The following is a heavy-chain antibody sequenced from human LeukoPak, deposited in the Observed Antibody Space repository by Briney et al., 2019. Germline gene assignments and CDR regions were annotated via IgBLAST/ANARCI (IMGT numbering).Heavy chain of an antibody. J-gene: IGHJ6*03. CDR2: IIPIFGTA. Sequence: GASVKVSCKASGGTFSSYAISWVRQAPGQGLEWMGGIIPIFGTANYAQKFQGRVTITADKSTSTAYMELRSLRSDDTAVYYCARVPLFLTGYRILYYYYYMDVWGKGTTVTISS. V-gene: IGHV1-69*06. CDR3: ARVPLFLTGYRILYYYYYMDV. D-gene: IGHD3-9*01. CDR1: GGTFSSYA.